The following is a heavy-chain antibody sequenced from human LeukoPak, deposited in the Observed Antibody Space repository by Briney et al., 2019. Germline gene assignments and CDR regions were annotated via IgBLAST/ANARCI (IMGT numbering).Heavy chain of an antibody. Sequence: ASVTVSCKASGYTFTTYDINWVRQAAGQGPEGMGWMNPDSGSIFYAQKFQGRVTMTRNTSISTAYMELSSLRSEDTAVYYCARGGARFGGFWFDPWGQGTLVTVSS. V-gene: IGHV1-8*01. CDR3: ARGGARFGGFWFDP. CDR1: GYTFTTYD. CDR2: MNPDSGSI. J-gene: IGHJ5*02. D-gene: IGHD3-10*01.